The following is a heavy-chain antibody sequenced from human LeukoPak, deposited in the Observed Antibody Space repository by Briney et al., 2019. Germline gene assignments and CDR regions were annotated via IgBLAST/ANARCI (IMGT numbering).Heavy chain of an antibody. CDR1: GFTFGDYA. Sequence: GGSLRLSCTASGFTFGDYAMTWFRQAPGKGLEWVGSIRNKAYGGTPEYAASVKGRFTISRDDSTSMAFLHMSSLKTEDTALYFCSRGSYQIDYWGQGTLVTVSS. J-gene: IGHJ4*02. V-gene: IGHV3-49*03. CDR2: IRNKAYGGTP. D-gene: IGHD3-16*02. CDR3: SRGSYQIDY.